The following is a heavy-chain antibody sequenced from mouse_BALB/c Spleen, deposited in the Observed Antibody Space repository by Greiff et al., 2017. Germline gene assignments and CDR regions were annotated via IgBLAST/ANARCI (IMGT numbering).Heavy chain of an antibody. CDR2: ISSGSSTI. CDR3: ARGALYGSSYGWYFDV. V-gene: IGHV5-17*02. Sequence: DVMLVESGGGLVQPGGSRKLSCAASGFTFSSFGMHWVRQAPEKGLEWVAYISSGSSTIYYADTVKGRFTISRDNPKNTLFLQMTSLRSEDTAMYYCARGALYGSSYGWYFDVWGAGTTVTVSS. CDR1: GFTFSSFG. D-gene: IGHD1-1*01. J-gene: IGHJ1*01.